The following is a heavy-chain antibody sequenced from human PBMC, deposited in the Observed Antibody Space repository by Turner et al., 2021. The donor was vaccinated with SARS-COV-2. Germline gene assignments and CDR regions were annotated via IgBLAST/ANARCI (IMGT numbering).Heavy chain of an antibody. CDR2: VSGLGDTR. D-gene: IGHD7-27*01. V-gene: IGHV3-23*01. CDR1: GFTFNTYP. CDR3: VRDRPRPGDRDALDI. J-gene: IGHJ3*02. Sequence: EVQVLESGGGLAQPGGSLRLSSAACGFTFNTYPMSWVRQAPGKGQVWVSVVSGLGDTRFYADSVRGRFTISRDNTKNRVYLQMNSMRPDDTALYYCVRDRPRPGDRDALDIWGQGTMVTVSS.